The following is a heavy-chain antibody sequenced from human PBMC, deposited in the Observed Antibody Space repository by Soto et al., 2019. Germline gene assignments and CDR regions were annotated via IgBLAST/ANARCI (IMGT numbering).Heavy chain of an antibody. D-gene: IGHD5-12*01. J-gene: IGHJ6*02. CDR2: IWYDGNNK. V-gene: IGHV3-33*01. CDR1: GFTFSTYG. Sequence: QVQLVESGGGVLQPGRSLRLSCAASGFTFSTYGMHWVRQAPGKGLEWVAIIWYDGNNKFYAESVKGRFIISRDNSKNTLYLQMSRLRVEATAVYYCARAVEMATITYYYYDGMDVWGQGTTVTVSS. CDR3: ARAVEMATITYYYYDGMDV.